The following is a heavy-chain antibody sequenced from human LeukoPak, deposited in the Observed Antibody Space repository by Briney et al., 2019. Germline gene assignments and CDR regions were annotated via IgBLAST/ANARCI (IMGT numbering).Heavy chain of an antibody. CDR1: GFTFSSYD. D-gene: IGHD2-2*01. Sequence: GGSLRLSCAASGFTFSSYDMHWVRQAPGKGLEWVAVIWYDGSHKYYADSVKGRFTISRDNSKNTLYLQMNSLRAEDTAVYYCAREGLPAAIIFADYWGQGTLVTVSS. CDR2: IWYDGSHK. V-gene: IGHV3-33*01. J-gene: IGHJ4*02. CDR3: AREGLPAAIIFADY.